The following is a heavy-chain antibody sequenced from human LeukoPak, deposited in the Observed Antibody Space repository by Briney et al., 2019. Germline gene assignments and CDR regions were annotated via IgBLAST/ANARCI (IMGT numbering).Heavy chain of an antibody. CDR3: AKDRSFRISVVAANLDY. V-gene: IGHV3-30*02. D-gene: IGHD2-15*01. CDR1: GFTFSSYG. Sequence: PGGSLRLSCAASGFTFSSYGMHWVRQAPGKGLEWVAFIRYDGSNKYYADSVKGRFTNSRDNSKNTLYLQMNSLRAEDTAVYYCAKDRSFRISVVAANLDYWGQGALVTVSS. CDR2: IRYDGSNK. J-gene: IGHJ4*02.